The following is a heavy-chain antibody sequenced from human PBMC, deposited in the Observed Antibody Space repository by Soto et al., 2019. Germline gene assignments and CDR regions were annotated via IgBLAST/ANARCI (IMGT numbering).Heavy chain of an antibody. CDR1: GFTFSSYA. V-gene: IGHV3-23*01. CDR2: ISGSGGST. CDR3: AKDLSVAGRGGGY. Sequence: EVQLLESGGGLVQPGGSLRLSCAASGFTFSSYAMSWVRQAPGKGLEWVSAISGSGGSTYYADSVKGRFTISRDNSKNTLYLKMNSLRAEDTAVYYCAKDLSVAGRGGGYWGQGTLVTVSS. D-gene: IGHD6-19*01. J-gene: IGHJ4*02.